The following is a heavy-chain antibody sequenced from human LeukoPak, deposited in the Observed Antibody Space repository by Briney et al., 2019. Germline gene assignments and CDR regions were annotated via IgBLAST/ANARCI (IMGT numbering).Heavy chain of an antibody. CDR2: IGWNSGSI. CDR1: GFTFDDYA. D-gene: IGHD5-12*01. V-gene: IGHV3-9*01. CDR3: AKDKLDIVATITIGYFDY. Sequence: PGRSLRLSCAASGFTFDDYAMHWVRQAPGKGLEWVSGIGWNSGSIGYADSVKGRFTISRDNAKNSLYLQMNSLRAEDTALYYCAKDKLDIVATITIGYFDYWGQGTLVTVSS. J-gene: IGHJ4*02.